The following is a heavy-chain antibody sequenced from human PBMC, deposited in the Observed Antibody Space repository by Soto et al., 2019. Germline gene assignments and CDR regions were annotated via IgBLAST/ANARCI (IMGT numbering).Heavy chain of an antibody. J-gene: IGHJ4*02. D-gene: IGHD5-18*01. V-gene: IGHV4-59*01. CDR1: GGSISSYY. CDR2: IYYSGSA. Sequence: PSETLSLTCTVSGGSISSYYWNWIRQPPGKGLEWIGYIYYSGSANYNPALKSRVTISVDTSKNQFSLQLNSGSAADTAVYYCARGVQLWFYYFDFWGQGTLVTVSS. CDR3: ARGVQLWFYYFDF.